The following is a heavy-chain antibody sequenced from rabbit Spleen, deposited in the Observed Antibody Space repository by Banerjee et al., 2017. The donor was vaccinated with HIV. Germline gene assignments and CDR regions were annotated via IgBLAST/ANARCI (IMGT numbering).Heavy chain of an antibody. D-gene: IGHD8-1*01. CDR3: ARDGAGGSYFAL. V-gene: IGHV1S7*01. CDR2: IDPVFGIT. J-gene: IGHJ4*01. CDR1: GFTLSSYY. Sequence: QLEESAGGLVQPGGSLKLSCKASGFTLSSYYMNWVRQAPGKGLEWIGYIDPVFGITYYANWVSGRFSISRENAQNTAFLQMTSLTAADTATYFCARDGAGGSYFALWGPGTLVTVS.